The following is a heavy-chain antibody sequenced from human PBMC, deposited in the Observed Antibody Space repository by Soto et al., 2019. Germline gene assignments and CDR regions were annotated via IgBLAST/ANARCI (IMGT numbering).Heavy chain of an antibody. CDR1: GGSISSYY. V-gene: IGHV4-59*01. CDR2: IYYSGST. CDR3: ARAGSLRNYDFWSGYYTNWFDP. D-gene: IGHD3-3*01. Sequence: PSETLSLTCTVSGGSISSYYWSWIRQPPGKGLEWIGYIYYSGSTNYNPSLKSRVTISVDTSKNQFSLKLSSVTAADTAVYYCARAGSLRNYDFWSGYYTNWFDPWGQGTLVTVLL. J-gene: IGHJ5*02.